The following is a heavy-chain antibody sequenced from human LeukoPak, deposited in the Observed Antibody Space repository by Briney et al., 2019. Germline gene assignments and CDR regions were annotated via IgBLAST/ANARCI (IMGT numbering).Heavy chain of an antibody. Sequence: ASVTVSFTCSGYTFTIYGFSLVRQAPAQGLEWMGWISAYNGNTNYEQKLQGRVTMTTDTATSTAYMELRSLRSDDTAVYYCARGTQQLAPAGYYYYYMDVWGKGTTVTVSS. D-gene: IGHD6-6*01. CDR3: ARGTQQLAPAGYYYYYMDV. CDR1: GYTFTIYG. J-gene: IGHJ6*03. V-gene: IGHV1-18*01. CDR2: ISAYNGNT.